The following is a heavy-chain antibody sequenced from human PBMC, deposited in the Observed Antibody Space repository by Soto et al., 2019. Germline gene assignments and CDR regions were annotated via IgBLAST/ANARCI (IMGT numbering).Heavy chain of an antibody. CDR2: IYPGDSDT. D-gene: IGHD1-7*01. CDR3: ARHITGTTLYYYYYGMDV. Sequence: GESLKISCKGSGYSFTSYWIGWVRQMPGKVLEWMGIIYPGDSDTRYSPSFQGQVTISADKSISTAYLQWSSLKASDTAMYYCARHITGTTLYYYYYGMDVWGQGXTVTVYS. J-gene: IGHJ6*02. CDR1: GYSFTSYW. V-gene: IGHV5-51*01.